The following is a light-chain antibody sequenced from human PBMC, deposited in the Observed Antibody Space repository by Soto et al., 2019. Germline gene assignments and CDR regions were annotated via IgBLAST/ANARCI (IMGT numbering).Light chain of an antibody. CDR1: SGHSSYI. CDR3: ETWDSNTPV. V-gene: IGLV4-60*03. Sequence: QTVVTQSSSASASLGSSVKLTCTLSSGHSSYIIAWHQQQPGKAPRYLMKLEGSGSYNKGSGVPDRFSGSSSGADRYLTISNLQSEDEADYYCETWDSNTPVFGTGTKLTVL. J-gene: IGLJ1*01. CDR2: LEGSGSY.